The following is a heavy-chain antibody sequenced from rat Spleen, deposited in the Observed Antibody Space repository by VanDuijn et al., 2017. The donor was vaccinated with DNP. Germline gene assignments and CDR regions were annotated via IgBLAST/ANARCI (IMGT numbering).Heavy chain of an antibody. CDR3: ATSESAGFVY. V-gene: IGHV5-29*01. CDR1: GFSFRSNW. J-gene: IGHJ3*01. CDR2: ITPDGSTT. Sequence: EVQLVESGGGLVQPGRSLKLSCAASGFSFRSNWLNWIRQAPGKGLEWVASITPDGSTTYYPDTVKGRFTISRDNAKSTLYLQMDSLRSEDTATYYCATSESAGFVYWGQGTLVTVSS. D-gene: IGHD3-7*01.